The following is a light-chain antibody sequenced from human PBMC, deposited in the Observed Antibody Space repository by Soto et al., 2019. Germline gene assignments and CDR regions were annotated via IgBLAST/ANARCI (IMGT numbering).Light chain of an antibody. CDR2: HSS. CDR3: QQYDSFPRT. V-gene: IGKV1-33*01. J-gene: IGKJ2*01. CDR1: QDISKY. Sequence: DILMTQSPSSLSPSVGDRVTITCQASQDISKYLNWYQQKPGKAPRLLIYHSSNLETVVPSRFSGSASGTHFTFTISSLQPEDIATDFCQQYDSFPRTFGQGTKLDLK.